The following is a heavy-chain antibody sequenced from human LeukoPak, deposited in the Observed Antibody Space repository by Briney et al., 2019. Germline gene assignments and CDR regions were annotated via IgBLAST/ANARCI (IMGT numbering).Heavy chain of an antibody. V-gene: IGHV4-34*01. CDR2: INHRGST. Sequence: SETLSLTCAVYGGSFSGYHWSWIRQPPGKGLEWIGEINHRGSTNYNPSLKSRVTMSVDTSKNQFSLKLSSVTAADTAVYYCARGRGAARFVTVEFDYWGQGALVTVSS. J-gene: IGHJ4*02. D-gene: IGHD6-6*01. CDR1: GGSFSGYH. CDR3: ARGRGAARFVTVEFDY.